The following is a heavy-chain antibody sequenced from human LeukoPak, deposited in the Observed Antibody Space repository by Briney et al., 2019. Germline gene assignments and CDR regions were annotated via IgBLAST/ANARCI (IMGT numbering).Heavy chain of an antibody. Sequence: GRSLRLSCVASGFSFDDYAMHWVRQAPGKGLEWVSGISWNSGSLGYADSVKGRFPISRDNAKNSLYLQMSSLRTEDMALYYCAASTGTSGYMGGTFDYWGQGTLVTVS. CDR2: ISWNSGSL. D-gene: IGHD3-22*01. CDR1: GFSFDDYA. J-gene: IGHJ4*02. CDR3: AASTGTSGYMGGTFDY. V-gene: IGHV3-9*03.